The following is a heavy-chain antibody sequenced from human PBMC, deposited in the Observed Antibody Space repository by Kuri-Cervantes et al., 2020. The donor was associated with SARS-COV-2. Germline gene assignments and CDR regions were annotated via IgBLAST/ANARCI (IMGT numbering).Heavy chain of an antibody. CDR3: ARGVGAAVAGTLITIYYYYGMDV. Sequence: GSLRLSCAVYGGSFSGYYWSWIRQHPGKGLEWIGEINHSGSTNYNPSLKSRVTISVATPKNQFSLKLSSVTAADTAVYYCARGVGAAVAGTLITIYYYYGMDVWGQGTTVTFSS. CDR1: GGSFSGYY. CDR2: INHSGST. J-gene: IGHJ6*02. V-gene: IGHV4-34*01. D-gene: IGHD6-19*01.